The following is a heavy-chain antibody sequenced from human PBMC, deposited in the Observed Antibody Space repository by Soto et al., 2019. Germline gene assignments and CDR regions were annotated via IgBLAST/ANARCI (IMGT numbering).Heavy chain of an antibody. CDR3: ARDTPVDTDMVNPMDV. CDR2: FYTSGGT. Sequence: PSETLSLPCPVSGCSISSYYWSWIRQPAGKGLEWIGRFYTSGGTKYNPSFRSRVTMSVDTSKNQFSLKLTSVTAADTAVYYCARDTPVDTDMVNPMDVWGQGTTVTLSS. J-gene: IGHJ6*02. D-gene: IGHD5-18*01. CDR1: GCSISSYY. V-gene: IGHV4-4*07.